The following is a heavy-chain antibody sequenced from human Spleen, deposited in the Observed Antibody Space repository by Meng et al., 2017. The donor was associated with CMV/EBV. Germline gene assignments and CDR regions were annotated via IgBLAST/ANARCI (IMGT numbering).Heavy chain of an antibody. V-gene: IGHV3-53*01. Sequence: GESLKISCAASGFTFSSYAMSWVRQAPGKGLEWVSVIYSGGSTYYADSVKGRFTISRDNSKNTLYLQMNSLRAEDTAVYYCASGSYCSGGSCYSGVDYWGQGTLVTVSS. CDR1: GFTFSSYA. J-gene: IGHJ4*02. CDR3: ASGSYCSGGSCYSGVDY. CDR2: IYSGGST. D-gene: IGHD2-15*01.